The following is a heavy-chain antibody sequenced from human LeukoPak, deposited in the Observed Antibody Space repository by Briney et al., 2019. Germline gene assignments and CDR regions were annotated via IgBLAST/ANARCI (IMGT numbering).Heavy chain of an antibody. Sequence: GASVTVSCTASGGTFSSYAISWVRQAPGQGLEWMGGIIPIFGTANYAQKFQGRVTITTDESTSTAYMELSSLRSEDTAVYYCARAGYCSGGSCYNWFDPWGQGTLVTVSS. V-gene: IGHV1-69*05. D-gene: IGHD2-15*01. CDR2: IIPIFGTA. CDR3: ARAGYCSGGSCYNWFDP. CDR1: GGTFSSYA. J-gene: IGHJ5*02.